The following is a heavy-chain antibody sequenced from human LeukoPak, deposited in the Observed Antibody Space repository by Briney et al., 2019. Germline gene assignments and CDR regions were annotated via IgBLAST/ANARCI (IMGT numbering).Heavy chain of an antibody. V-gene: IGHV4-59*01. CDR3: ARGQRLFDY. D-gene: IGHD6-25*01. Sequence: SETLSLTCTVSGGSISTYYWSWIRQPPGKGLECIGYIYYSGSTNYNPSLKSRVTISVDTSKNQFSLKLSSVTAADTAVYYCARGQRLFDYWGQGTLVTVSS. J-gene: IGHJ4*02. CDR1: GGSISTYY. CDR2: IYYSGST.